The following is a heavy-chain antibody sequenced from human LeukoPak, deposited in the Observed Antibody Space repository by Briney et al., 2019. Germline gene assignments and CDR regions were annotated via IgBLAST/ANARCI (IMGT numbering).Heavy chain of an antibody. V-gene: IGHV4-39*01. CDR1: GGSISSSGFY. J-gene: IGHJ5*02. CDR2: TYYSGDT. CDR3: ARHAALDTRRGWNNHNWFDP. Sequence: SDTLSLTCNVSGGSISSSGFYWGWIRQPPGKWLEWIETTYYSGDTYYHPSLKSRVTISVDTSKNQFSLRLSSVTAADTAVYYCARHAALDTRRGWNNHNWFDPWGPGTLVTVSS. D-gene: IGHD5-18*01.